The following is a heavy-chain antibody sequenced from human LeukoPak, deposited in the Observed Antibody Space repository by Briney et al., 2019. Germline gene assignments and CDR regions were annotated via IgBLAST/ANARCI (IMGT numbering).Heavy chain of an antibody. CDR1: GGSFSGYY. V-gene: IGHV4-4*07. CDR2: IYTSGST. CDR3: AREGAGVYCSGGSCYSTYFDY. J-gene: IGHJ4*02. Sequence: SETLSLTCAVYGGSFSGYYWSWIRQPAGKGLEWIGRIYTSGSTNYNPSLKSRVTMSVDTSKNQFSLKLSSVTAADTAVYYCAREGAGVYCSGGSCYSTYFDYWGQGTLVTVSS. D-gene: IGHD2-15*01.